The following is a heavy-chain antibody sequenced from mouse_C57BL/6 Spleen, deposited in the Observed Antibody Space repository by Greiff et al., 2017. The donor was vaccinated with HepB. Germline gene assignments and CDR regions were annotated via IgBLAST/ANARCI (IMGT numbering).Heavy chain of an antibody. D-gene: IGHD1-1*01. CDR1: GFNIKNTY. Sequence: EVQRVESVAELVRPGASVKLSCTASGFNIKNTYMHWVKQRPEQGLEWIGRIDPANGNTKYAPKFQGKATLTADTSSNTAYLQLNSLPSEDTAIYYCASIYYYGISSVGGFAYWGQGTLVTVSA. V-gene: IGHV14-3*01. CDR3: ASIYYYGISSVGGFAY. J-gene: IGHJ3*01. CDR2: IDPANGNT.